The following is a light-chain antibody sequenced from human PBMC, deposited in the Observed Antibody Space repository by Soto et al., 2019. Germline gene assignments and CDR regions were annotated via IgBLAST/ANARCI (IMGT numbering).Light chain of an antibody. CDR3: AAWDDSLNGRV. CDR2: SNN. J-gene: IGLJ1*01. V-gene: IGLV1-44*01. Sequence: QSVLTQPPSASGTPGQRVPISCSGSSSNIGSNTVTWYQQLPGTAPKLLIYSNNQRPSGVPDRFSGSQSGTSASLAISGLRSEDEADYYCAAWDDSLNGRVFGTGTKVTVL. CDR1: SSNIGSNT.